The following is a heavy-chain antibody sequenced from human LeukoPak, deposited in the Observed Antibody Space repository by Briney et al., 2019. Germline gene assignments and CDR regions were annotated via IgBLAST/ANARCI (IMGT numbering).Heavy chain of an antibody. Sequence: GGSLRLSCVASGFAFRNYVIHWVRQAPGKGLEWVAVTSSDLNVKLYADSVKGRFTISRDNSRSTLYLQMNSLRPEDTAIYYCAREGYYGSGSPPSLYFDYWGQGTLVTVSS. CDR3: AREGYYGSGSPPSLYFDY. D-gene: IGHD3-10*01. CDR1: GFAFRNYV. V-gene: IGHV3-30-3*01. J-gene: IGHJ4*02. CDR2: TSSDLNVK.